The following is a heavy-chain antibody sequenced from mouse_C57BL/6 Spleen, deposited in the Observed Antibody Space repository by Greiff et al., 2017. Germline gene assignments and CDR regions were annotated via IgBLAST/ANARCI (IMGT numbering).Heavy chain of an antibody. CDR1: GYSFTSYY. CDR3: ARSGVYYAMDY. Sequence: VQLQQSGPELVKPGASVKISCKASGYSFTSYYIHWVKQRPGQGLEWIGWIYPGSGNTKYNEKFKGKATLTADTSSSTAYMQLSSLTSEDSAVYYCARSGVYYAMDYWGQGTSVTVSS. D-gene: IGHD1-3*01. CDR2: IYPGSGNT. J-gene: IGHJ4*01. V-gene: IGHV1-66*01.